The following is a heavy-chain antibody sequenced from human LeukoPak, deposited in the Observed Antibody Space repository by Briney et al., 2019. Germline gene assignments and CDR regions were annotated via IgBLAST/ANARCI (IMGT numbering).Heavy chain of an antibody. D-gene: IGHD1-26*01. J-gene: IGHJ4*02. CDR2: ITETGGRT. CDR1: RFTFSDYA. V-gene: IGHV3-23*01. Sequence: GGSLRLSCAASRFTFSDYAMTWVRQAPGKGLEWVSTITETGGRTDYAVSVRGRFTISRDNSKNTLYLHMNSLRAGDTAVYYCAKDAVVGSTYPRGYFDQWGQGTLVTVST. CDR3: AKDAVVGSTYPRGYFDQ.